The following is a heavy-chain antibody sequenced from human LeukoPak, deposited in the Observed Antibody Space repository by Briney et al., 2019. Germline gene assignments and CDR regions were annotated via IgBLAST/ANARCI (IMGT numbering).Heavy chain of an antibody. CDR2: ISAYNGNT. J-gene: IGHJ3*02. V-gene: IGHV1-18*04. CDR1: GYTFTSYG. CDR3: ARGKLLWFGELSYDAFDI. Sequence: ASVKVSCKASGYTFTSYGISWVRQAPGQGLEWMGWISAYNGNTNYAQKLQGRVTMTTDTSTSTAYMELRSLRSDDTAVYYCARGKLLWFGELSYDAFDIWGQGTMVTVSS. D-gene: IGHD3-10*01.